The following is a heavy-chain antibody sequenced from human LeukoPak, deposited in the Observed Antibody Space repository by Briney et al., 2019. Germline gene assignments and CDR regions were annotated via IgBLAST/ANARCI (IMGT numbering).Heavy chain of an antibody. CDR2: INPSGGRT. CDR3: ARDLITMIVVVYGMDV. CDR1: GYTFTSYY. Sequence: ASVKVSCKASGYTFTSYYMHWVRQAPGQGLEWMGIINPSGGRTSYAQKFQGRVTMTRDTSTSTVYMELSSLRSEDTAVYYCARDLITMIVVVYGMDVWGQGTTVTVSS. D-gene: IGHD3-22*01. J-gene: IGHJ6*02. V-gene: IGHV1-46*01.